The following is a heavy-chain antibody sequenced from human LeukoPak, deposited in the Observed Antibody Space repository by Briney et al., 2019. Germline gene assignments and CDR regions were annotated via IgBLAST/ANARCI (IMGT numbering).Heavy chain of an antibody. CDR1: GIRFSEYA. Sequence: PGGSLRLSCAASGIRFSEYAMHWIRQAPGKGLEWVAAISYDGSNQDYVDSVKGRFTISRDNSKNTVYLQMNSLRVEDTAVYYCANEGPNFDYWGQGTLVTVSS. CDR3: ANEGPNFDY. V-gene: IGHV3-30*18. CDR2: ISYDGSNQ. D-gene: IGHD2-8*01. J-gene: IGHJ4*02.